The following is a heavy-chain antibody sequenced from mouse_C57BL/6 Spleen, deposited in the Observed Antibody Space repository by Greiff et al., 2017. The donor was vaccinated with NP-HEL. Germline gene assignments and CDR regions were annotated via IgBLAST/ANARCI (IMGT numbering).Heavy chain of an antibody. V-gene: IGHV2-5*01. D-gene: IGHD1-1*01. CDR1: GFSLTSYG. CDR2: IWRGGST. CDR3: ATILLLPHYYAMDY. J-gene: IGHJ4*01. Sequence: QVQLQQSGPGLVQPSQSLSITCTVSGFSLTSYGVHWVRQSPGKGLEWLGVIWRGGSTDYNAAFMSRLSITKDNSKSQVFFKMNSLQADDTAIYYCATILLLPHYYAMDYWGQGTSVTVSS.